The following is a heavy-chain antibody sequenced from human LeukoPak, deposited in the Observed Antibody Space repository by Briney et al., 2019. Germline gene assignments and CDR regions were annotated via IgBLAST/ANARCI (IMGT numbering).Heavy chain of an antibody. J-gene: IGHJ3*02. CDR1: GYSFPNYW. V-gene: IGHV5-51*01. CDR3: ARAPRGPYSYGFDAFDM. Sequence: GESLKISCKGSGYSFPNYWIGWVRQMPGKGLEWMGSIYPGGSNVRYSPSFQGQVTISADKSISTAYLQWSSLKASDSAMYYCARAPRGPYSYGFDAFDMWGQGTMVTVSS. D-gene: IGHD5-18*01. CDR2: IYPGGSNV.